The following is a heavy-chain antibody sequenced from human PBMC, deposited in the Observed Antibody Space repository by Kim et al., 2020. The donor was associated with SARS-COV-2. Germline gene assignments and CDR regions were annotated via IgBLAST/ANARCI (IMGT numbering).Heavy chain of an antibody. CDR3: ARRGDYGMDV. CDR2: IRSKANSYAT. J-gene: IGHJ6*02. V-gene: IGHV3-73*01. CDR1: GFTFSGSA. Sequence: GSLRLSCAASGFTFSGSAMHWVRQASGKGLEWVGHIRSKANSYATAYGASVKGRFTISRDDSKNTAYLQMNSLKTDDTAVYYCARRGDYGMDVWGQGTTVTVSS.